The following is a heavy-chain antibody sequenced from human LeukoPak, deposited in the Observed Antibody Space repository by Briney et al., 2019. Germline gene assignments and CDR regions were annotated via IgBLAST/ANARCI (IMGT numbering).Heavy chain of an antibody. J-gene: IGHJ5*02. Sequence: SVKVSCKASGGTFSSYAISWVRQAPGQGLEWMGGIIPIFGTANYAQKFQGRVTITADESTSTAYMELSSLRSEDTAVYYCAREGYYDSSGYYWFDPWGQGTLVTVSS. CDR2: IIPIFGTA. D-gene: IGHD3-22*01. CDR3: AREGYYDSSGYYWFDP. CDR1: GGTFSSYA. V-gene: IGHV1-69*13.